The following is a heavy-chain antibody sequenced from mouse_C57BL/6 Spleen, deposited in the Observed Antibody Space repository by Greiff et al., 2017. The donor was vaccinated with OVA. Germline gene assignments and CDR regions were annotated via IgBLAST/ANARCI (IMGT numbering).Heavy chain of an antibody. Sequence: VQLQQSGTVLARPGASVKMSCKTSGYTFTSYWMHWVKQRPGQGLEWIGAIYPGNSDTSYNQKFKGKVKLTAVTSASTAYMELSSLTNEDSAVYYCTKGITTVVATKVYWGQGTTLTVSS. CDR3: TKGITTVVATKVY. CDR2: IYPGNSDT. D-gene: IGHD1-1*01. J-gene: IGHJ2*01. V-gene: IGHV1-5*01. CDR1: GYTFTSYW.